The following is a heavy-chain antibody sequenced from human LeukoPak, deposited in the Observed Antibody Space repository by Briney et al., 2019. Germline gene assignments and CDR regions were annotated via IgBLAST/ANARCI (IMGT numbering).Heavy chain of an antibody. D-gene: IGHD5-12*01. CDR1: GGSVSSGSYY. Sequence: SETLSLTCTVSGGSVSSGSYYWSWIRQPLGEGLEWIGYIYYSGSTNYNPSLKSRVTISVDTSKNQFSLKLSSVTAADTAVYYCARSVGATIPFFDYWGQGTLVTVSS. J-gene: IGHJ4*02. V-gene: IGHV4-61*01. CDR2: IYYSGST. CDR3: ARSVGATIPFFDY.